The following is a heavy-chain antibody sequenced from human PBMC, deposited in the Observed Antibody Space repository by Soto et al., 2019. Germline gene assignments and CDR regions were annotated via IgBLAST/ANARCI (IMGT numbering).Heavy chain of an antibody. Sequence: SCAASDYTFASYAISWMRQAPGQGLEWMGWISAYNGNTNYAQKLQGRVTMTTDTSTSTAYMELRSLRSDDTAVYYCARDPPPPDYWGQGTLVTVSS. V-gene: IGHV1-18*01. J-gene: IGHJ4*02. CDR1: DYTFASYA. CDR3: ARDPPPPDY. CDR2: ISAYNGNT.